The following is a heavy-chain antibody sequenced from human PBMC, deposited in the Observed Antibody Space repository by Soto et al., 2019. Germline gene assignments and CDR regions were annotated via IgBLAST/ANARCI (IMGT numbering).Heavy chain of an antibody. CDR1: GGTFSSYA. D-gene: IGHD6-13*01. CDR3: ARGAGQQLPQDYYYGMDV. Sequence: QVQLVQSGAEVKKPGSSVKVSCKASGGTFSSYAISWVRQAPGQGLEWMGGIIPIFGTANYAQKFQGRVTITADKSTSTAYMELSSLRSGDTAVYYCARGAGQQLPQDYYYGMDVWGQGTTVTVSS. V-gene: IGHV1-69*06. CDR2: IIPIFGTA. J-gene: IGHJ6*02.